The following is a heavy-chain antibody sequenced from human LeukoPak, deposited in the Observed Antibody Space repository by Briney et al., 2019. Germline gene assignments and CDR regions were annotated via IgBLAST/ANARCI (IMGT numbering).Heavy chain of an antibody. V-gene: IGHV3-48*01. CDR3: ARGNDPYYYGMDV. J-gene: IGHJ6*02. CDR2: ISSSSSTI. CDR1: GFTFSSYS. Sequence: GGSLRLSCAASGFTFSSYSMNWVRQAPGKGLEWVSCISSSSSTIYYADSVKGRFTISRDNAKNSLYLQMNSLRAEDTAVYYCARGNDPYYYGMDVWGQGTTVTVSS.